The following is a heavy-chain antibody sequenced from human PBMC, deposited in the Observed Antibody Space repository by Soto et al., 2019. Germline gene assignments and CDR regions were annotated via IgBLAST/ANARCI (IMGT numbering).Heavy chain of an antibody. V-gene: IGHV1-69*12. CDR3: ARDRDYGDHHRLNWFDP. Sequence: QVQLVQSGAEVKKPGSSVKVSCKASGGTFSSYAISWVRQAPGQGLEWMGGIIPIFGTANYAQKFQGRVTITADESTSTAYMELSSLRSEDTAVYYCARDRDYGDHHRLNWFDPWGQGTLVTVSS. D-gene: IGHD4-17*01. CDR2: IIPIFGTA. CDR1: GGTFSSYA. J-gene: IGHJ5*02.